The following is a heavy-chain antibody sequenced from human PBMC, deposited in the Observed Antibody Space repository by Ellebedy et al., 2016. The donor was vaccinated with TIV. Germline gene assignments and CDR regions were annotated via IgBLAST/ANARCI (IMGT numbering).Heavy chain of an antibody. D-gene: IGHD3/OR15-3a*01. CDR2: INTNTGNP. J-gene: IGHJ5*02. V-gene: IGHV7-4-1*02. CDR3: ARLEIPTFGPLDRRMTGSWIDP. Sequence: AASVKVSCKASGYSFTNYPISWVRQAPGQGLAWMGWINTNTGNPTYAQGLPVRFVFSLDTSLTTANLQISSLKAEDTAFYYCARLEIPTFGPLDRRMTGSWIDPWGQGTLVTVSS. CDR1: GYSFTNYP.